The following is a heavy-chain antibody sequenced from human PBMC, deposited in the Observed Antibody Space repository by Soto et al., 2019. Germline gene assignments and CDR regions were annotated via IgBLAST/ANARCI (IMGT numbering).Heavy chain of an antibody. CDR1: GGSFSGYY. Sequence: PSETLSLTCAVYGGSFSGYYWSWIRQPPGKGLEWIGEINHSGSTNYNPSLKSRVTISVDTSKNQFSLKLSSVTAADTAVYYCASLSTVDYWGQGTLVTVSS. J-gene: IGHJ4*02. V-gene: IGHV4-34*01. CDR2: INHSGST. CDR3: ASLSTVDY.